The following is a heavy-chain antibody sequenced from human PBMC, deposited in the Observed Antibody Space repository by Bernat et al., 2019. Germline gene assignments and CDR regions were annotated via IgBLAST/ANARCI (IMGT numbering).Heavy chain of an antibody. D-gene: IGHD3-22*01. CDR2: IWYDGSNK. CDR3: ERDRVLVDYYDSSGYSKGGFDP. CDR1: GFTFSSYG. V-gene: IGHV3-33*01. J-gene: IGHJ5*02. Sequence: QVQLVESGGGVVQPGRSLRLSCAASGFTFSSYGMHWVRQAPGKGLEWVAVIWYDGSNKYYADSVKGRFTISRDNSKNTLYLQMNSLGAEDTAVYYCERDRVLVDYYDSSGYSKGGFDPWGQGTLVTVSS.